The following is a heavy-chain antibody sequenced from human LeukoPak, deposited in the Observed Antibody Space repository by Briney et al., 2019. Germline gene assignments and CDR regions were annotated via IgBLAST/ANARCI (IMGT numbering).Heavy chain of an antibody. J-gene: IGHJ6*03. D-gene: IGHD2/OR15-2a*01. CDR2: IYSGGST. Sequence: GGSLRLSCAASGFTVSTNYMSWVRQAPGKGLEWVSVIYSGGSTNYADSVKGRFTISRDNSKNTVYLQMNSLRAEDTAVYYCARDSIGARFYPGYMDVWGKGTTVTISS. CDR1: GFTVSTNY. V-gene: IGHV3-66*01. CDR3: ARDSIGARFYPGYMDV.